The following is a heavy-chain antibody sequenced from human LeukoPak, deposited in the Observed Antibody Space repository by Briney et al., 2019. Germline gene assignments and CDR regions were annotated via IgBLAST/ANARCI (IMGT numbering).Heavy chain of an antibody. CDR3: VRSPACSSGTCYPNWFDP. CDR2: IYPADSYT. Sequence: GESLKISCKGSGYNFVNNWIGWVRQMPGKGLEWMAIIYPADSYTKYSPSFQGQVTISADQSINTAFLQWSSLKASDTAMYYCVRSPACSSGTCYPNWFDPWGQGTLVIVSS. CDR1: GYNFVNNW. D-gene: IGHD2-15*01. V-gene: IGHV5-51*01. J-gene: IGHJ5*02.